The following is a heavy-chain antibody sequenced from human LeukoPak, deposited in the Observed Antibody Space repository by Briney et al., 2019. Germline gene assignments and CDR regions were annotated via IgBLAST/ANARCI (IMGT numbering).Heavy chain of an antibody. CDR1: GYTFTSYD. CDR2: MNPNSGNT. V-gene: IGHV1-8*03. Sequence: ASVKVSYKASGYTFTSYDINWVRQATGQGLEWMGWMNPNSGNTGYAQKFQGRVTITRNTSISTAYMELSSLRSEDTAVYYCAREDDGGYYFDYWGQGTLVTVSS. D-gene: IGHD2-15*01. J-gene: IGHJ4*02. CDR3: AREDDGGYYFDY.